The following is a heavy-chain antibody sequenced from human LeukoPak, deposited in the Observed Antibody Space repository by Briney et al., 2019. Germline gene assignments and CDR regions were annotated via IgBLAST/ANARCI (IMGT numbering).Heavy chain of an antibody. CDR1: TTFA. Sequence: GGSLRLSCAAFTTFAMSWVRRAPGRGLEWVSVISDRGDKTHYADSVRGRFTISRDNSKKTVSLQMNGLRVDDTAVYFCAKVFYTSSFDFSGQGILVTVSP. J-gene: IGHJ4*02. V-gene: IGHV3-23*01. CDR2: ISDRGDKT. D-gene: IGHD2/OR15-2a*01. CDR3: AKVFYTSSFDF.